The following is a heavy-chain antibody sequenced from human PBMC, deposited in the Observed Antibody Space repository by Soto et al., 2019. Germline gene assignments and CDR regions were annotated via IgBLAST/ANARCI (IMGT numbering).Heavy chain of an antibody. CDR2: ISGSSSCI. D-gene: IGHD5-12*01. J-gene: IGHJ5*02. V-gene: IGHV3-21*01. CDR3: ARDRSGYNLNWFDP. Sequence: XTFSSYSMNWVRQAPGKGLEWVSSISGSSSCIYYADSVKGRFTISRDNFKNSLYLQMNSLRAEVTVVYYCARDRSGYNLNWFDPWGQGTLVTVSS. CDR1: XTFSSYS.